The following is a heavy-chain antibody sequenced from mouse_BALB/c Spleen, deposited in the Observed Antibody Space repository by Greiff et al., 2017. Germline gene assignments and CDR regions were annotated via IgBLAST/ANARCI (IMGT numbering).Heavy chain of an antibody. Sequence: EVHLVESGGGLVKPGGSLKLSCAASGFTFSDYYMYWVRQTPEKRLEWVATISDGGSYTYYPDSVKGRFTISRDNAKNTLYLQMSSLKSEDTAMYYCASHYYGSSYDYWGQGTTLTVSS. CDR2: ISDGGSYT. CDR3: ASHYYGSSYDY. V-gene: IGHV5-4*02. CDR1: GFTFSDYY. J-gene: IGHJ2*01. D-gene: IGHD1-1*01.